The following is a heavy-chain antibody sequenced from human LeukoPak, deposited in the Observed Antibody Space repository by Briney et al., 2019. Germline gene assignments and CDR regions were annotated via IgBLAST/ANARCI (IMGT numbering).Heavy chain of an antibody. V-gene: IGHV3-11*04. CDR3: ARGFLWFGELLSTNYFDY. CDR2: ISSGGDIM. J-gene: IGHJ4*02. Sequence: GGSLRLSCAASGLRFSDYYVSWIRQAPGKGLQWVSYISSGGDIMHYADSVKGRFTSSRDNAKNSLYLQMNSLRAEDTAVYYCARGFLWFGELLSTNYFDYWGQGTLVTVSS. D-gene: IGHD3-10*01. CDR1: GLRFSDYY.